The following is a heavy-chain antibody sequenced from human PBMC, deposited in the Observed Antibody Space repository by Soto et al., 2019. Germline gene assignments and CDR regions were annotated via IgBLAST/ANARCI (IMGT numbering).Heavy chain of an antibody. V-gene: IGHV4-61*01. D-gene: IGHD1-1*01. Sequence: SETLSLTCSVSGVSVSSGSHYWSWIRQSPGKGLEWIGFIYYSGSTNYNPSLKTRVTMSLDTSKNEVSLRMTSVTAADTAVYFCAKDRSTIRWFDPWGQGILVTVSS. CDR1: GVSVSSGSHY. CDR3: AKDRSTIRWFDP. CDR2: IYYSGST. J-gene: IGHJ5*02.